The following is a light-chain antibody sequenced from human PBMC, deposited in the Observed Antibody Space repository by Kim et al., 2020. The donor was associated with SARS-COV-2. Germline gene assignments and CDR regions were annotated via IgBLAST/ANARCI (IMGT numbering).Light chain of an antibody. Sequence: SYELTQPLSVSVALGQTARITCGRNNIGSQNVHWYQQKPGQAPVLVIYGDTNRPSGIPERFSGSNSGNTATLTISRAQAGDEADYYCQVWDTPTGVFGGGTQLTGL. V-gene: IGLV3-9*01. CDR2: GDT. CDR1: NIGSQN. J-gene: IGLJ2*01. CDR3: QVWDTPTGV.